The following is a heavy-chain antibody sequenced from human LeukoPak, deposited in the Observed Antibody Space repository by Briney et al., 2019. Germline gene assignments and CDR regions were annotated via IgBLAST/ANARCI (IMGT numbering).Heavy chain of an antibody. J-gene: IGHJ4*02. V-gene: IGHV5-51*01. CDR1: GYSFASYW. Sequence: GESLKISCKGSGYSFASYWIGWVRHMPGKGLEWMGIIYPGDSDARYSPSFQGQVTISADKSIKTAYLQWGSLKASDTAMYYCARHSSYCSATSCYPKEWGQGTLVTVSS. CDR2: IYPGDSDA. D-gene: IGHD2-15*01. CDR3: ARHSSYCSATSCYPKE.